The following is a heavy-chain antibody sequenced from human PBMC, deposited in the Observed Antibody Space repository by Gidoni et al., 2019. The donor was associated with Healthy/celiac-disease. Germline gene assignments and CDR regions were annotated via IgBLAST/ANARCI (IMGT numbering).Heavy chain of an antibody. Sequence: QVHLQESGPGLVKPSETLSPTCAVPGYSISSGDYWGWIRQPPGKGLEWMGSRYHSGSTYYNPSLKSRVTISVDTSKNQFSLKLSSVTAADTAVYYCAVVSGYYFDYWGQGTLVTVSS. V-gene: IGHV4-38-2*01. CDR2: RYHSGST. J-gene: IGHJ4*02. CDR1: GYSISSGDY. D-gene: IGHD3-22*01. CDR3: AVVSGYYFDY.